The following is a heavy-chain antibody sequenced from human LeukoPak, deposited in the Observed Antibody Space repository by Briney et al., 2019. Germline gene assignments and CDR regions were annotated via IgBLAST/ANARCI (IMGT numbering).Heavy chain of an antibody. J-gene: IGHJ6*03. CDR2: IIPIFGTA. Sequence: SVKVSCKASGGTFSSYAISWVRQAPGQGLEWVGGIIPIFGTANYAQKFQGRVTITADESTSTAYMELSSLRSEDTAVYYCARARSGWYYMDVWGKGTTVTVSS. CDR3: ARARSGWYYMDV. V-gene: IGHV1-69*13. D-gene: IGHD3-3*01. CDR1: GGTFSSYA.